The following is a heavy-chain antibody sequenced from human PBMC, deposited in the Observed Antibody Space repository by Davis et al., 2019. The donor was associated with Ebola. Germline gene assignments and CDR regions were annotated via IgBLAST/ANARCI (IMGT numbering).Heavy chain of an antibody. CDR1: GFTFSGSS. J-gene: IGHJ4*02. D-gene: IGHD4-17*01. V-gene: IGHV3-73*01. Sequence: PGGSLRLSCAASGFTFSGSSMHWVRQASGKGLEWVGRIRSKANSYATSYAASVKGRFTISRDDSKNTAYLQMNSLKTEDTAVYYCTSPYGVYEIWSQGTLVTVSS. CDR2: IRSKANSYAT. CDR3: TSPYGVYEI.